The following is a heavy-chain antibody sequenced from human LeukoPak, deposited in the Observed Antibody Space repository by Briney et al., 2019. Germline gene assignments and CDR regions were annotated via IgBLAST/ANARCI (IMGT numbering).Heavy chain of an antibody. J-gene: IGHJ4*02. V-gene: IGHV4-59*08. CDR2: MYNSEST. CDR3: ARHVLTAGSID. Sequence: SGTLSLTCTISGGSINTYYWSWIRQPPGKGLEWIAYMYNSESTKFNPSLKSRVTISVDTSKKQFSLKLRSVTAADTALYYCARHVLTAGSIDWGQGTLVTVSS. CDR1: GGSINTYY. D-gene: IGHD3-9*01.